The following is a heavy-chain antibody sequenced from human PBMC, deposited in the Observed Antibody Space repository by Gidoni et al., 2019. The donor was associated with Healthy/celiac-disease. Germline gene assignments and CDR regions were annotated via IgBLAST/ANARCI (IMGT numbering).Heavy chain of an antibody. CDR1: GFTFSSYA. CDR2: ISGSGGST. D-gene: IGHD6-13*01. V-gene: IGHV3-23*01. CDR3: ATGYSSPLETCPC. Sequence: EVQLLESGGGLVQPGGSLRLSCAASGFTFSSYAMSWVRQAPGKGLEWVSAISGSGGSTYYADSVKGRFTISRDNSKNTLYLQMNSLRAEDTAVYYCATGYSSPLETCPCWGQGTLVTVSS. J-gene: IGHJ4*02.